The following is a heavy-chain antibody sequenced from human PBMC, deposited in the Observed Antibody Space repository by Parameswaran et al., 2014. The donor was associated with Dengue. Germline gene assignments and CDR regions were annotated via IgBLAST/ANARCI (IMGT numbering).Heavy chain of an antibody. CDR2: ISYDGSNK. D-gene: IGHD3-9*01. Sequence: WIRQPPGKGLEWVAVISYDGSNKYYADSVKGRFTISRDNSKNTLYLQMNSLRAEDTAVYYCAKAPHYDIPYYYGMDVWGQGTTVTVSS. CDR3: AKAPHYDIPYYYGMDV. J-gene: IGHJ6*02. V-gene: IGHV3-30*18.